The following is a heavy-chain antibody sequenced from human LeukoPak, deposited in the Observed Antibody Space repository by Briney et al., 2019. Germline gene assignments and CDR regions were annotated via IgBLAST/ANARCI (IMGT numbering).Heavy chain of an antibody. CDR2: IYYSGST. Sequence: PSETLSLTCTVSGGSISSYYWSWIRQPPGKGLEWIGYIYYSGSTNYNPPLKSRVTISVDTSKNQFSLKLSSVTAADTAVYYCARRQWAGDAFDIWGQGTMVTVSS. CDR3: ARRQWAGDAFDI. D-gene: IGHD6-19*01. J-gene: IGHJ3*02. V-gene: IGHV4-59*08. CDR1: GGSISSYY.